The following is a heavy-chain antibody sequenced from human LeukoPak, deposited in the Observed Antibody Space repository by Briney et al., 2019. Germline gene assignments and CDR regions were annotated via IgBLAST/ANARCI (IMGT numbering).Heavy chain of an antibody. CDR1: GFTFSSYG. V-gene: IGHV3-30*02. CDR2: IRYDGSNK. Sequence: PGGSLRLSCAASGFTFSSYGMHWVRQAPGKGLEWVAFIRYDGSNKYYADSVKGRFTISRDNSKNTLYLQMNSLRAEDTAVYYCAKPVGWNDRSYPRWFDPWGQGTLVTVSS. D-gene: IGHD1-1*01. J-gene: IGHJ5*02. CDR3: AKPVGWNDRSYPRWFDP.